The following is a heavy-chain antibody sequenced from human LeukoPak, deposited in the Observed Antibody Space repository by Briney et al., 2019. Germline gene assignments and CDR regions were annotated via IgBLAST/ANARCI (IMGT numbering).Heavy chain of an antibody. D-gene: IGHD3-10*01. V-gene: IGHV3-7*02. J-gene: IGHJ4*02. CDR3: ARTIRGY. CDR1: GSTFSNYW. Sequence: PGGSLRLSCAASGSTFSNYWMSWVRQAPGKGLEWVANIKEDGSEKYYVDPVKGRFTISRDNAKNSLYLQMNSLRAEDTAVYYCARTIRGYWGQGTLVTVSS. CDR2: IKEDGSEK.